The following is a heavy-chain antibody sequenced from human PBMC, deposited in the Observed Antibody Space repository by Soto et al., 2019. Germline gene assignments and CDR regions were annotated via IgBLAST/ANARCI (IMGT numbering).Heavy chain of an antibody. J-gene: IGHJ3*02. Sequence: PSETLSLTCTVSGGSISSYYWSWIRQPPGKGLEWIGYIYYSGSTNYNPSLKSRVTISVDTSKNQFSLKLSSVTAADTAVYYCASRYGKDVFDICGQGTMVTVSS. D-gene: IGHD5-18*01. CDR3: ASRYGKDVFDI. V-gene: IGHV4-59*01. CDR2: IYYSGST. CDR1: GGSISSYY.